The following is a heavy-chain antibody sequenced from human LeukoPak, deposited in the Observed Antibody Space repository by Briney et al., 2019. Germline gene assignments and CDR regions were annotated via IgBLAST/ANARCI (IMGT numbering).Heavy chain of an antibody. Sequence: GRSLRLSCAGSGFTFSSYGMHWVRQAPGKGLEWVAVISYDGSNKYYADSVKGRFTISRDNSKNTLYLQMNSLRAEDTAVYYCARSYSDAFDIWGQGTMVTVSS. CDR1: GFTFSSYG. CDR2: ISYDGSNK. D-gene: IGHD1-26*01. V-gene: IGHV3-30*03. CDR3: ARSYSDAFDI. J-gene: IGHJ3*02.